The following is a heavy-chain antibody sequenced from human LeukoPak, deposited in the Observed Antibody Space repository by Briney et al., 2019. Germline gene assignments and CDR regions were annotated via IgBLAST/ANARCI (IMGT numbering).Heavy chain of an antibody. CDR3: ARGPVGYADY. Sequence: SETLSLTCTVSGGSISSSSYYWGWIRQPPGKGLEWIGSIYYSGSTYYNPSLKSRVTISVDTSKNQFSPKLSSVTAADTAVYYCARGPVGYADYWGQGTLVTVSS. D-gene: IGHD5-12*01. CDR1: GGSISSSSYY. CDR2: IYYSGST. V-gene: IGHV4-39*01. J-gene: IGHJ4*02.